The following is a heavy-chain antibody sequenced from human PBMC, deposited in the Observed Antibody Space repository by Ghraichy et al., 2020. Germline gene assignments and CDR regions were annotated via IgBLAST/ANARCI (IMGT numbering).Heavy chain of an antibody. CDR1: GFTFSNYW. V-gene: IGHV3-7*01. J-gene: IGHJ4*02. Sequence: GGSLRLSCAASGFTFSNYWIHWFRQAPGKGLEWVAHINQDGSEKAYVASVRGRFTISRDNAKNSLFLQMNSLRAEDTAVYYCATFADPLGDWGQGTLVTVSS. D-gene: IGHD3-10*01. CDR3: ATFADPLGD. CDR2: INQDGSEK.